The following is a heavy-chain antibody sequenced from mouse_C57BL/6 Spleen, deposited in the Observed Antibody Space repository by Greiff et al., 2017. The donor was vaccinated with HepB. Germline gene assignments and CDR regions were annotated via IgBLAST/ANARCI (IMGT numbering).Heavy chain of an antibody. V-gene: IGHV1-53*01. CDR2: INPSNGGT. Sequence: QVHVKQPGTELVKPGASVKLSCKASGYTFTSYWMHWVKQRPGQGLEWIGNINPSNGGTNYNEKFKSKATLTVDKSSSTAYMQLSSLTSEDSAVYYCAITGTDYAMDYWGQGTSVTVSS. J-gene: IGHJ4*01. CDR3: AITGTDYAMDY. CDR1: GYTFTSYW. D-gene: IGHD4-1*01.